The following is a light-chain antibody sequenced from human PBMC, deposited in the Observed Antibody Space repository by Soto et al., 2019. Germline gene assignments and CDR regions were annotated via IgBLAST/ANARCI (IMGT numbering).Light chain of an antibody. V-gene: IGKV1-39*01. CDR1: QSISSY. J-gene: IGKJ3*01. Sequence: DIPMTQSPSSLSASVGDRVTITCRASQSISSYLSWYQQKPGKAPRLLIYAASSLQSGVPSRFSGSGSGTDFTLTISSLQPEDFAVFYCKQSCFTAGGGFSFGPGTKVDIK. CDR3: KQSCFTAGGGFS. CDR2: AAS.